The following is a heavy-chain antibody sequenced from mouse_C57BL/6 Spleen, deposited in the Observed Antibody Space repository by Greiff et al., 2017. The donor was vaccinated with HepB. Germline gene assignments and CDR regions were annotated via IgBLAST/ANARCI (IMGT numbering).Heavy chain of an antibody. D-gene: IGHD1-1*01. CDR3: AREITTVVASGYYFDY. Sequence: VQLKESGPGLVKPSQSLSLTCSVTGYSITSGYYWNWIRQFPGNKLEWMGYISYDGSNNYNPSLKNRISITRDTSKNQFFLKLNSVTTEDTATYYCAREITTVVASGYYFDYWGQGTTLTVSS. V-gene: IGHV3-6*01. CDR2: ISYDGSN. CDR1: GYSITSGYY. J-gene: IGHJ2*01.